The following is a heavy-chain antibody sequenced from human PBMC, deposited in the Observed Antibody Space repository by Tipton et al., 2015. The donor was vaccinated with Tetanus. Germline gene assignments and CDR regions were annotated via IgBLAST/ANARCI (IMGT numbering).Heavy chain of an antibody. J-gene: IGHJ4*02. CDR1: GGSIRSDNYY. V-gene: IGHV4-61*03. D-gene: IGHD2-15*01. Sequence: TLSLTCTVSGGSIRSDNYYWNWIRQPPGKGLEWLAYISNSGSSNSNYPLKSRITVSLDTSKNRFSLRLSSVTAADTAVYYCARFSLQYCSSLTCWDFDSWSQGTLVTVSS. CDR3: ARFSLQYCSSLTCWDFDS. CDR2: ISNSGSS.